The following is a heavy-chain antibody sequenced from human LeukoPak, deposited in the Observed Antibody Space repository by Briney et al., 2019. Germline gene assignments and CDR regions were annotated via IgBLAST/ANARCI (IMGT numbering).Heavy chain of an antibody. V-gene: IGHV1-2*02. D-gene: IGHD2-8*01. CDR1: GYTFTGYY. CDR3: ARVVSPVNWFDP. Sequence: ASVKVSCKASGYTFTGYYMNWVRQAPGQGLEWMGWINPNRGGTNYAQKFQGRVTMTRDTFMSTAYMELSRLRSDDTAVYYCARVVSPVNWFDPWGQGTLVTVPS. CDR2: INPNRGGT. J-gene: IGHJ5*02.